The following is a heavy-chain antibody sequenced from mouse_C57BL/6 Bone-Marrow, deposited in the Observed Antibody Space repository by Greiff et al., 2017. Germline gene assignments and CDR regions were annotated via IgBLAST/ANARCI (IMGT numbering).Heavy chain of an antibody. CDR3: ARSPYGSSAGDY. V-gene: IGHV1-82*01. CDR2: IYPGDGDT. Sequence: QVQLKQSGPELVKPGASVKISCTASGYAFSSSWMNWVKQRPGKGLEWIGRIYPGDGDTNYNGKFKGKATLTADKSSSTAYMQLSSLTSEDSAVYFCARSPYGSSAGDYWGQGTTLTVSS. J-gene: IGHJ2*01. CDR1: GYAFSSSW. D-gene: IGHD1-1*01.